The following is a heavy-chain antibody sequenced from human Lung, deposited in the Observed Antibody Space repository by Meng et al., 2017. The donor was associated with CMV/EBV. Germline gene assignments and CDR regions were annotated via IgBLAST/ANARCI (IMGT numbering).Heavy chain of an antibody. Sequence: HRRLQEWGQGTVKPSETLSLTCTVSGGSISSSNYYWDWIRQPPGKGLEWIGAIYHSGSTSYNPSLQSRVTMFVDTSKNQFSLMLTSVTATDTAVYYCARRRGGSGRDCWGQGTLVTVSS. V-gene: IGHV4-39*01. CDR3: ARRRGGSGRDC. CDR2: IYHSGST. D-gene: IGHD3-10*01. CDR1: GGSISSSNYY. J-gene: IGHJ4*02.